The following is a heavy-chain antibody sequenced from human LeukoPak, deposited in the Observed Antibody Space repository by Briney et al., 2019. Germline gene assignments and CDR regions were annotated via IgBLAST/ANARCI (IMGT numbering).Heavy chain of an antibody. CDR1: GGSISSYY. J-gene: IGHJ4*02. Sequence: PSETLSLTCTISGGSISSYYWNWIRQSPGKGLEWIGYIYHTGTTNYNPSLRGRVTLSIQTSKKLFSLNLRSVTAADTAVYYCAREGYPPYYFDFWGLGTLVTVSS. D-gene: IGHD5-18*01. CDR3: AREGYPPYYFDF. V-gene: IGHV4-59*12. CDR2: IYHTGTT.